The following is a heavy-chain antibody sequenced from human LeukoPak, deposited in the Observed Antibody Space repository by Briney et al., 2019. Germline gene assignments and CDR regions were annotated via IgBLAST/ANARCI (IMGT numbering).Heavy chain of an antibody. Sequence: PGGSLRLSCAASGFTFSKAWMRWVRQAPGKGLEWVGRIKSKTDGGTTDYAAPVKGRFTISRDDSKNTLYLQMNSLKTEDTAVYYCTTRLTVTFGGVIVFDSWRQGTLVTVSS. CDR3: TTRLTVTFGGVIVFDS. CDR2: IKSKTDGGTT. CDR1: GFTFSKAW. V-gene: IGHV3-15*01. D-gene: IGHD3-16*02. J-gene: IGHJ4*02.